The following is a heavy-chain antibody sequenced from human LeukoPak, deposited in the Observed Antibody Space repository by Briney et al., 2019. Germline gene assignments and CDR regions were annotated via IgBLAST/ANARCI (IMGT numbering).Heavy chain of an antibody. J-gene: IGHJ4*02. D-gene: IGHD3-3*01. CDR2: IKQDGREK. Sequence: PGGSLRLSCAASGFTFSRDWMSWVRQAQGKGLEGVANIKQDGREKYYVASVKARFTISRDNAKNSLYLQMNSLRAEDTAVYYCAREGNDFWSGYYGGLFDYWGQGTLVTVSS. CDR3: AREGNDFWSGYYGGLFDY. V-gene: IGHV3-7*01. CDR1: GFTFSRDW.